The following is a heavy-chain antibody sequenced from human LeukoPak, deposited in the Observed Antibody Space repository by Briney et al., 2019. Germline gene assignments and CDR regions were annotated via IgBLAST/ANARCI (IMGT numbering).Heavy chain of an antibody. Sequence: ASVKVSCKASGYTFTSYDINWVRQATGLGLEWMGWMNPNSGNTGYAQKFQGRVTMTRNTSISTAYMELSSLRSEDTAVYYCARGKRSKTRITIFGVARGNNYYSYYMDVWGKGTTVTVSS. CDR3: ARGKRSKTRITIFGVARGNNYYSYYMDV. J-gene: IGHJ6*03. CDR1: GYTFTSYD. V-gene: IGHV1-8*01. CDR2: MNPNSGNT. D-gene: IGHD3-3*01.